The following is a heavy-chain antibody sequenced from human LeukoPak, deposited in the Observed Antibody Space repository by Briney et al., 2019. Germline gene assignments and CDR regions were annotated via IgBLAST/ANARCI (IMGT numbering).Heavy chain of an antibody. V-gene: IGHV4-38-2*02. D-gene: IGHD2-2*01. CDR1: DYSISSSYY. CDR2: IYHSGST. Sequence: SETLSLTCTVSDYSISSSYYWGWIRQPPGKGLEWFGIIYHSGSTYYNPSLKSRVTISVDTSKNQFSLKLSSVTAADTAVYYCARQKGSDIVVVPAAHDAFDIWGQGTMVTVSS. CDR3: ARQKGSDIVVVPAAHDAFDI. J-gene: IGHJ3*02.